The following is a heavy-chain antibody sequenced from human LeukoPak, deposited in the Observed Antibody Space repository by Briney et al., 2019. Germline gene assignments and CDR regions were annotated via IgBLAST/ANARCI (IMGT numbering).Heavy chain of an antibody. D-gene: IGHD6-19*01. CDR1: GFTFSSYE. CDR2: ISSSGSTI. J-gene: IGHJ4*02. CDR3: ARGRSGIQNWQWLATFDY. Sequence: GGSLRLSCAASGFTFSSYEMNWARQAPGKGLEWVSYISSSGSTIYYADSVKGRFTISRDNAKNSLYLQMNSLRAEDTAVYYCARGRSGIQNWQWLATFDYWGQGTLVTVSS. V-gene: IGHV3-48*03.